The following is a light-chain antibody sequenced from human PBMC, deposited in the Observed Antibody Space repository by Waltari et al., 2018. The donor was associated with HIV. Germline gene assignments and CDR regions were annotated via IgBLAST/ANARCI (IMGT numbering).Light chain of an antibody. V-gene: IGKV3-20*01. CDR1: QSVTSGY. CDR2: STS. Sequence: IVLTQSPGTLSLSPGARATLSCRASQSVTSGYLAWYQQKPGQAPRLLIYSTSKRATGIPDRFSGSGSGTDFSLTIDKLEPEDFGVYWCQQYGSSPYTFGRGTILEL. J-gene: IGKJ2*01. CDR3: QQYGSSPYT.